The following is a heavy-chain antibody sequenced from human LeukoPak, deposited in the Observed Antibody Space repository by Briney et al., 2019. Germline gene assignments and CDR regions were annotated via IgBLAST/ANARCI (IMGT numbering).Heavy chain of an antibody. V-gene: IGHV4-39*01. J-gene: IGHJ5*02. CDR3: ARHYLSDGILSTFDP. CDR1: GVSISSSPYY. D-gene: IGHD2-2*01. CDR2: IYYRGST. Sequence: PSETLSLTCTVSGVSISSSPYYWGWIRQPPGKGLEWIETIYYRGSTYSNPSLNSRVTISLDTSKNQFSLRLRSVTAADTALYYCARHYLSDGILSTFDPWGQGTLVTVSS.